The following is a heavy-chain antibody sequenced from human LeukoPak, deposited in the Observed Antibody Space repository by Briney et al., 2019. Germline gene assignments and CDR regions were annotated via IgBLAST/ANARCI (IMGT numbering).Heavy chain of an antibody. D-gene: IGHD3-10*01. CDR1: GFTFSSYA. J-gene: IGHJ5*02. Sequence: PGGSLRLSCAASGFTFSSYAMSWVRQAPGEGLEWVSSMSYNGGSTYYADSVKGRFTISRDNSKNTLYLQMSSLRAEDTAVYYCAKDTGRGDNWFDPWGQGTLVAVSS. CDR3: AKDTGRGDNWFDP. CDR2: MSYNGGST. V-gene: IGHV3-23*01.